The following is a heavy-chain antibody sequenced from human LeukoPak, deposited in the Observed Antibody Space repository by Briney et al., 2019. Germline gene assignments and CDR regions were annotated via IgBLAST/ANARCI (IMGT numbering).Heavy chain of an antibody. D-gene: IGHD3-10*01. V-gene: IGHV4-39*01. J-gene: IGHJ4*02. CDR3: ARYSGSYFDY. CDR1: GGSISSSSHY. CDR2: ISESGTT. Sequence: SETLSLTCTVSGGSISSSSHYCAWIRQPPGKGLEWLATISESGTTYYNPSLKSRVTISVDTSKNQFSLKLGSVTAADTAVFYCARYSGSYFDYWGQGTLVTVTS.